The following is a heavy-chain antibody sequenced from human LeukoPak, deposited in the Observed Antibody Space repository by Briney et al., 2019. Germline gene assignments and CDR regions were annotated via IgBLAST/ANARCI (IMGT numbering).Heavy chain of an antibody. CDR2: IYYSGST. CDR1: GGSISSYY. CDR3: ARTYSGYDVSFDY. J-gene: IGHJ4*02. Sequence: SETLSLTCTVSGGSISSYYWSWIRQPPGKGLEWIGYIYYSGSTNYNPSLKSRVTISVDTSKNQSSLKLSSVTAADTAVYYCARTYSGYDVSFDYWGQGTLVTVSS. D-gene: IGHD5-12*01. V-gene: IGHV4-59*01.